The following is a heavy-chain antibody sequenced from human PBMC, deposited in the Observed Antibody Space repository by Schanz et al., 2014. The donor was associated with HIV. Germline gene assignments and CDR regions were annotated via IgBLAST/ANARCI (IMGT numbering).Heavy chain of an antibody. CDR1: GFTFSSYG. V-gene: IGHV3-33*01. D-gene: IGHD5-12*01. CDR2: IWHDGSKK. Sequence: QVQLVESGGGVVQPGRSLRLSCAASGFTFSSYGMHWVRQAPGKGLEGVAIIWHDGSKKYYADSVTGRFTISRDNSKNTLYLLMNSLRDEDTAVYYCARDCISGCPADYWGQGTLVIVSS. J-gene: IGHJ4*02. CDR3: ARDCISGCPADY.